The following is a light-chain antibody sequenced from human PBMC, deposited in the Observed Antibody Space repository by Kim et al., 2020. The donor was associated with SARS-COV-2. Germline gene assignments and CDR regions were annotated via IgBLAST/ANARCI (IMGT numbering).Light chain of an antibody. CDR3: QSFDTSLSGFVL. J-gene: IGLJ2*01. CDR2: ANN. V-gene: IGLV1-40*01. Sequence: VTLPCTGSSSKIGAGFDVHWYQQLPGTAPKPLISANNSRPSGVPDRFSGSKSGTSASLAITGLQAGDEADYYCQSFDTSLSGFVLFGGGTQLTVL. CDR1: SSKIGAGFD.